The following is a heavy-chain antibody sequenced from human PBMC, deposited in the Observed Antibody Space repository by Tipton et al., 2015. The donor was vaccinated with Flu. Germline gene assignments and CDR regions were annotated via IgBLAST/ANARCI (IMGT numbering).Heavy chain of an antibody. CDR2: IKQGGSEK. J-gene: IGHJ4*02. Sequence: SLRLSCAASGFTFNTYWMSWVRQAPGKGLEWVANIKQGGSEKYYVDSVKGRFTISRDNAKNSLFLQMNSLRAEDTAVYFCARTRGGYCTGTSCYADYFDFWGQGTLVTVSS. CDR3: ARTRGGYCTGTSCYADYFDF. D-gene: IGHD2-2*01. CDR1: GFTFNTYW. V-gene: IGHV3-7*01.